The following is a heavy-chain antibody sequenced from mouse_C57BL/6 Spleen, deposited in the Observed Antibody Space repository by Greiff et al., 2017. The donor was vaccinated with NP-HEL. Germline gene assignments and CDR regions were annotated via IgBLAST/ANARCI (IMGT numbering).Heavy chain of an antibody. CDR1: GFTFSSYT. CDR2: ISGGGGNT. D-gene: IGHD2-2*01. V-gene: IGHV5-9*01. J-gene: IGHJ3*01. CDR3: ARHSDGYDVAY. Sequence: EVQGVESGGGLVKPGGSLKLSCAASGFTFSSYTMSWVRQTPEKRLEWVATISGGGGNTYYPDSVKGRFTISRDNAKNTLYLQMSSLRSEDTALYYCARHSDGYDVAYWGQGTLVTVSA.